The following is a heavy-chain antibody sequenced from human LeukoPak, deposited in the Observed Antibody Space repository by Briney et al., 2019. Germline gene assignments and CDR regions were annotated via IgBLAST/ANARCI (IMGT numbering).Heavy chain of an antibody. CDR1: GFTFSSYA. CDR3: AKEGLWFGENYYFDY. Sequence: GGSLRLSCAASGFTFSSYAIHWVRQAPGKGLEWVAFIRYDGNNKNYADSVKGRFTISRDKSKKTVYLQMNSLRPEDTAVYYCAKEGLWFGENYYFDYWGQGTLVTISS. CDR2: IRYDGNNK. D-gene: IGHD3-10*01. V-gene: IGHV3-30*02. J-gene: IGHJ4*02.